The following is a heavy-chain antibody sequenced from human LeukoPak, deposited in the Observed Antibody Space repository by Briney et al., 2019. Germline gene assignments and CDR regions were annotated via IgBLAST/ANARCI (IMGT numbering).Heavy chain of an antibody. CDR2: IYSGGST. CDR3: ARRGHSYGSPFDY. CDR1: GFTVSSNY. J-gene: IGHJ4*02. D-gene: IGHD5-18*01. Sequence: GGSLRLSCAASGFTVSSNYMSWVRQAPGKGLEWVSMIYSGGSTYYADSVKGRFTISRDNSKNTLDLQMNSLRTEDTAVYYCARRGHSYGSPFDYWGQGTLVTVSS. V-gene: IGHV3-66*04.